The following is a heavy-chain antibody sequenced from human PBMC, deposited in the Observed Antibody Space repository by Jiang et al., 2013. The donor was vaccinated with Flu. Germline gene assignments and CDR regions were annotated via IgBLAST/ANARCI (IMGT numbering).Heavy chain of an antibody. CDR1: GYSFTSYW. CDR3: ARPGSLDPYGGKRGMDV. V-gene: IGHV5-51*01. J-gene: IGHJ6*02. D-gene: IGHD4-23*01. CDR2: IFPGDSDT. Sequence: AEVKKPGESLKISCKGSGYSFTSYWIAWVRQMPGKGLERMGIIFPGDSDTTYSPSFQGQVTISSDRSISTAFLQWSSLKASDTAIYYXARPGSLDPYGGKRGMDVWGQGPRSPSP.